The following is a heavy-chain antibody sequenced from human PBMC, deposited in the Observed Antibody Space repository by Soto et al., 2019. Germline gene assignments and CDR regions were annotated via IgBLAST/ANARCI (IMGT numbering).Heavy chain of an antibody. CDR3: ARDWGYYDSSGYLHYYGMDV. Sequence: GASVKVSCKASGYTFTGYYMHWVRQAPGQGLEWTGWINPNSGGTNYAQKFQGWVTMTRDTSISTAYMELSRLRSDDTAVYYCARDWGYYDSSGYLHYYGMDVWGQGTTVTVSS. J-gene: IGHJ6*02. V-gene: IGHV1-2*04. CDR2: INPNSGGT. CDR1: GYTFTGYY. D-gene: IGHD3-22*01.